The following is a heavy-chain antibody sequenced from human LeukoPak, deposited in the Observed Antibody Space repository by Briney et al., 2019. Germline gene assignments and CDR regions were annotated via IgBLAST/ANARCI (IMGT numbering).Heavy chain of an antibody. CDR2: ISSSDGST. J-gene: IGHJ4*02. CDR1: GFTFSRYV. V-gene: IGHV3-23*01. D-gene: IGHD4-17*01. Sequence: PGGSLRLSCVASGFTFSRYVFSWVRQTPGKRLEWVSAISSSDGSTYYADPVKGRFTISRDNSKNTLYLQMNSLRAEDTAVYYCAKWTTVTKGRDYWGQGTLVTVSS. CDR3: AKWTTVTKGRDY.